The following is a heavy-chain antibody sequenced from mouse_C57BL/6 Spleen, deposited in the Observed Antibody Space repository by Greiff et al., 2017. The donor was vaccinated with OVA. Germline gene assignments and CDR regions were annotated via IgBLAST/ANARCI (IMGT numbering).Heavy chain of an antibody. D-gene: IGHD1-1*01. CDR1: GFSLTSYG. CDR2: IWSGGST. CDR3: ARKGGSSWSSGAMDY. Sequence: QVQLKQSGPGLVQPSQSLFITCTVSGFSLTSYGVHWVRQSPGKGLEWLGVIWSGGSTDYNAAFISRLSISKDNSKSQVFFKMNSLQADDTAIYYCARKGGSSWSSGAMDYWGQGTSVTVSS. V-gene: IGHV2-2*01. J-gene: IGHJ4*01.